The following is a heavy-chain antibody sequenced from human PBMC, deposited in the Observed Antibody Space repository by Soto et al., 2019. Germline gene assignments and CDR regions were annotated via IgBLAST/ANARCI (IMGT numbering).Heavy chain of an antibody. Sequence: QVQLVQSGAEVKKPGSSVKVSCKASGGTFSSYAISWVRQAPGQGLEWMGGIIPIFGTANYAQKFQGRVTITAVESTSTAYMELSSLRSEHTAVYYCARGDSSGYPFYYFDYWGQGTLVTVSS. CDR2: IIPIFGTA. CDR3: ARGDSSGYPFYYFDY. V-gene: IGHV1-69*01. J-gene: IGHJ4*02. D-gene: IGHD3-22*01. CDR1: GGTFSSYA.